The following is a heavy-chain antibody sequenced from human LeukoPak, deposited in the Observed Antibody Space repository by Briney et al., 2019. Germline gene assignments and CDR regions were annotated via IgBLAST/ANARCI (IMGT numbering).Heavy chain of an antibody. V-gene: IGHV3-33*01. Sequence: GGFLRLSYAASGCTFSSYGMQWVRQAPGKGVEWVALIWYDGSNKHYADSVKGRFTISSDNSKNTLYLQMNSLRAEDTDLYYCARGSDYNGGSFDYWGQGTLVTVSS. CDR1: GCTFSSYG. CDR2: IWYDGSNK. J-gene: IGHJ4*02. D-gene: IGHD3-16*01. CDR3: ARGSDYNGGSFDY.